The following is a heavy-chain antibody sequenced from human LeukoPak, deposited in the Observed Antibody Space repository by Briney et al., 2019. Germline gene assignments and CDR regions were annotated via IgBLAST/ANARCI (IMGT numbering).Heavy chain of an antibody. CDR2: IISSISYI. CDR3: ARDGRFGELQTRREYGMDV. J-gene: IGHJ6*02. V-gene: IGHV3-21*01. CDR1: AFTFSIYS. Sequence: GGSLSLSCAASAFTFSIYSMKWVRQAPGKGLEWVSSIISSISYIYHADSVKGRITISRENAKNSLYLQMNSLRAEDTAVYYCARDGRFGELQTRREYGMDVWGQGTTVTVPS. D-gene: IGHD3-10*01.